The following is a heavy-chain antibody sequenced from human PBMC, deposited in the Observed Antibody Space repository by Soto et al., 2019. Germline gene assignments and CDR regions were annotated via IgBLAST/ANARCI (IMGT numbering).Heavy chain of an antibody. D-gene: IGHD2-15*01. J-gene: IGHJ4*02. V-gene: IGHV1-8*01. CDR2: MNPDSGHA. Sequence: QVQLVQSGAEVKKPGASVKVSCKASGYTFTNSDINWVRQAPGQGLEWMGWMNPDSGHAAYAQKFQGRVTLTTSTSTSTLYMEMRSLGSEDTAVYYCARRPHCSGGICYYGLDNWCQGTLVTVSS. CDR1: GYTFTNSD. CDR3: ARRPHCSGGICYYGLDN.